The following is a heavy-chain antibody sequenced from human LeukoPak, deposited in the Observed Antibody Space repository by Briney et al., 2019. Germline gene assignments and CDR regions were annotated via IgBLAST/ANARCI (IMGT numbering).Heavy chain of an antibody. CDR1: GFTFSTYS. CDR2: ISSDSNYI. J-gene: IGHJ6*02. D-gene: IGHD3-16*01. Sequence: GGSLRLSCAASGFTFSTYSMNWVRQAPGKGLEWISSISSDSNYIFYADSLKGRFTISRDNAKNSLYLQMISLRAEDTAIYYCARVAFGLYVMDVWGQGTTVAVSS. V-gene: IGHV3-21*01. CDR3: ARVAFGLYVMDV.